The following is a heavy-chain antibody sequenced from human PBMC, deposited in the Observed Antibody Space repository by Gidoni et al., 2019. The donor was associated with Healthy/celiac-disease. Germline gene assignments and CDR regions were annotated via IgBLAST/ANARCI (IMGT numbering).Heavy chain of an antibody. J-gene: IGHJ3*02. CDR2: IYYSGST. D-gene: IGHD6-19*01. V-gene: IGHV4-61*01. CDR1: GGSVSSGSYY. Sequence: QVQLQESGPGLVKPSETLSLTCTVSGGSVSSGSYYWSWIRQPPGKGLEWIGYIYYSGSTNYNPSLKSRVTISVDTSKNQFSLKLSSVTAADTAVYYCATQSSGWAKDAFDIWGQGTMVTVSS. CDR3: ATQSSGWAKDAFDI.